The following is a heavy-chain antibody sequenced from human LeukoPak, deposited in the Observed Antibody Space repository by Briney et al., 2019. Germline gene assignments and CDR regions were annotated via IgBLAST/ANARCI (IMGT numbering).Heavy chain of an antibody. CDR2: ISSSSSYI. Sequence: GGSLRLSCAASGFTFSSYSMNWVRQAPGKGLEWVSSISSSSSYIYYADSVKGRFTISRDNAKTSLYLQVNSLRAEDTAVYYCARDRSGSYYLNHSDSWGQGTLVTVSS. D-gene: IGHD1-26*01. V-gene: IGHV3-21*01. CDR3: ARDRSGSYYLNHSDS. J-gene: IGHJ4*02. CDR1: GFTFSSYS.